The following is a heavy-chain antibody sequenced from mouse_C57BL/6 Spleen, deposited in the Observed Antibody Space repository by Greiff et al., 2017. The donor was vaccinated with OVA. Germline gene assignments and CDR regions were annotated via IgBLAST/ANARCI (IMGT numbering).Heavy chain of an antibody. CDR2: IYPGDGDT. Sequence: VQRVESGPELVKPGASVKISCKASGYAFSSSWMNWVKQRPGKGLEWIGRIYPGDGDTNYNGKFKGKATLTADKSSSTAYMQLSSLTSEDSAVYFCARLGDYPLYAMDYWGQGTSVTVSS. CDR1: GYAFSSSW. CDR3: ARLGDYPLYAMDY. D-gene: IGHD2-4*01. J-gene: IGHJ4*01. V-gene: IGHV1-82*01.